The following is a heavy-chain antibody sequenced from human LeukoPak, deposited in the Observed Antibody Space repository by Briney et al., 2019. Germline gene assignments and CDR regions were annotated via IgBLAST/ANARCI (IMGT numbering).Heavy chain of an antibody. CDR3: ARSPSWDWYFDL. V-gene: IGHV1-69*01. J-gene: IGHJ2*01. Sequence: SVKVSCKPSGGTVSSYVFSWVRQAPEQGLEWMGGFIPIFNTTNYAQKFQGRVTITADASTSTAYMELSSLRSEDTAVYYCARSPSWDWYFDLWGRGTLVTVSS. CDR2: FIPIFNTT. CDR1: GGTVSSYV. D-gene: IGHD1-26*01.